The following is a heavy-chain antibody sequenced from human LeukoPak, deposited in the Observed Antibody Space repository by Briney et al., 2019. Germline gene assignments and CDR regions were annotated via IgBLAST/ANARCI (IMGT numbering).Heavy chain of an antibody. CDR2: MNPNSGGT. Sequence: ASVKVSCKASGYTFTSYDINWVRQATGQGLEWMGWMNPNSGGTNYAQKFQGRVTMTRDTSISTAYMELSRLRSDDTAVYYCASSQWLPTRQSGAFDIWGQGTMVTVSS. CDR3: ASSQWLPTRQSGAFDI. J-gene: IGHJ3*02. CDR1: GYTFTSYD. V-gene: IGHV1-2*02. D-gene: IGHD6-19*01.